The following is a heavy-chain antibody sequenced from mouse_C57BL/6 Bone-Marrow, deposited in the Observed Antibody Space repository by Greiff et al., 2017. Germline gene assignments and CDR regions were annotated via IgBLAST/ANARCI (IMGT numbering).Heavy chain of an antibody. J-gene: IGHJ4*01. CDR2: IHPSDSDT. CDR3: SIKDGHYYYVLYYAMDY. Sequence: VQLQQPGAELVKPGASVKVSCKASGYTFTSYWMHWVKQRPGQGLEWIGRIHPSDSDTNYNQKFKGKATLTVDKSSSTAYMQLSSLTSEYSAVYYCSIKDGHYYYVLYYAMDYWGQRTSVTGFS. V-gene: IGHV1-74*01. D-gene: IGHD2-4*01. CDR1: GYTFTSYW.